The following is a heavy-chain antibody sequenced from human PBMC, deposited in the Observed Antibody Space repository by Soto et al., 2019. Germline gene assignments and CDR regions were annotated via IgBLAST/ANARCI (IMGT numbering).Heavy chain of an antibody. Sequence: EVQLLESGGGLVQPGGSLRLSCAASGFTFSAYAMSWVRQAPGKGLEWVSSIHGGGGGTFYADSVKGRFTISRDNSRNTLFLKMNSLRADHTAVYYCARDAVAENGQWDWFDPWGQGPLVT. CDR3: ARDAVAENGQWDWFDP. J-gene: IGHJ5*02. D-gene: IGHD6-19*01. CDR1: GFTFSAYA. V-gene: IGHV3-23*01. CDR2: IHGGGGGT.